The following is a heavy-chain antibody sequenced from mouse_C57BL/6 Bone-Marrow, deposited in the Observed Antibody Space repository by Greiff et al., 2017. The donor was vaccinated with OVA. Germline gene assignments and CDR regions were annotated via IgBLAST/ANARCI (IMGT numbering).Heavy chain of an antibody. Sequence: EVQLVESGGGLVKPGGSLKLSCAASGFTFSSYAMSWVRQTPEKRLEWVATISDGGSYTYYPDNVKGRFTISRDNAKNNLYLQMSHLKSEDTAMYYCARDLPPYWGQGTLVTVSA. CDR3: ARDLPPY. CDR2: ISDGGSYT. CDR1: GFTFSSYA. V-gene: IGHV5-4*01. J-gene: IGHJ3*01.